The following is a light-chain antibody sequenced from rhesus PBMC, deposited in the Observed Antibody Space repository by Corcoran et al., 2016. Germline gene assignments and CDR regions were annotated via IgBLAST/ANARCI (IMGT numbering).Light chain of an antibody. CDR3: SSYAVTNTFI. V-gene: IGLV2-32*02. Sequence: QAALTQPRSVSGSPGQSVTISCTGTSSDIGGYNYVSWYQQHPGTAPKLMIYEVSKRPSGVSDRFSGSKSANTASLTISGLQAEDEADYYCSSYAVTNTFIFGAGTRLTVL. CDR1: SSDIGGYNY. J-gene: IGLJ1*01. CDR2: EVS.